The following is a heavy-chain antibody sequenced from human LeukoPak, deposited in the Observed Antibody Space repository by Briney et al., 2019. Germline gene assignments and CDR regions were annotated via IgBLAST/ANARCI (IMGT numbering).Heavy chain of an antibody. CDR2: IYTSGST. CDR1: GGSISSGSYY. V-gene: IGHV4-61*02. D-gene: IGHD6-13*01. J-gene: IGHJ4*02. CDR3: ARHWQQLALDY. Sequence: PSETLSLTCTVSGGSISSGSYYWSWIRQPAGKGLEWIGRIYTSGSTNYNPSLKSRVTISVDTSKNQFSLKLSSVTAADTAVYYCARHWQQLALDYWGQGTLVTVSS.